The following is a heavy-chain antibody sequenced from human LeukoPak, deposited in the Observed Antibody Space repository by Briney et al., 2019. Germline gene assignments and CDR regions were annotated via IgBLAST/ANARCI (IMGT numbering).Heavy chain of an antibody. J-gene: IGHJ4*02. Sequence: SVKVSCRASGGTFSSYAISWVRQAPGQGLEWMGRIIPILGIANYAQKFQGRVTITADKSTSTAYMELSSLRSEDTAVYYCARDHYDSSGYIFDYWGQGTLVTVSS. V-gene: IGHV1-69*04. CDR2: IIPILGIA. CDR1: GGTFSSYA. CDR3: ARDHYDSSGYIFDY. D-gene: IGHD3-22*01.